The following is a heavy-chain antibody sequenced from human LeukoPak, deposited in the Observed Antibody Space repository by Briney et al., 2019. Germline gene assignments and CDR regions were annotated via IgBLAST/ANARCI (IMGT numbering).Heavy chain of an antibody. V-gene: IGHV4-59*01. CDR3: ARDRPGIAVAGDALDI. D-gene: IGHD6-19*01. Sequence: SETLSLTCTVSGGSIGSYYWSWILQPPGKGLEWIGYMYNKGSTSYNPSPKSRVTISVDTSKNQFSLKVRSVTAADTAVYYCARDRPGIAVAGDALDIWGQGTMVTISS. CDR1: GGSIGSYY. CDR2: MYNKGST. J-gene: IGHJ3*02.